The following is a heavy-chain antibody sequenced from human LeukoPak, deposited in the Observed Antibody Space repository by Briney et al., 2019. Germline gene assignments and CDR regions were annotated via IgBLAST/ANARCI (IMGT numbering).Heavy chain of an antibody. CDR3: ARGPNSGSYNYYFDY. CDR2: IYTSGST. J-gene: IGHJ4*02. D-gene: IGHD3-10*01. V-gene: IGHV4-4*07. CDR1: GGSISSYY. Sequence: SETLSLTCTVSGGSISSYYWSWIRQPAGKGLEWIGRIYTSGSTNYNPSLKSRVTMSVDTSKNQFSLKLSSVTAADTAVYYCARGPNSGSYNYYFDYWGQGTLVTVSS.